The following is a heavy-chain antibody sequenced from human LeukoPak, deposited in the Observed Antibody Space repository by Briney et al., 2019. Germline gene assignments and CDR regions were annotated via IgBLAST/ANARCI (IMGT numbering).Heavy chain of an antibody. D-gene: IGHD3-22*01. CDR3: AKASSGYYRYYFDY. CDR1: GFTFSSYG. CDR2: ISYDGSNK. Sequence: PGGSLRLSCAASGFTFSSYGMHWVRQAPGKGLEWVAVISYDGSNKYYADSVKGRFTISRDNSKNTLYLQMNSLRAEDTAVYYCAKASSGYYRYYFDYWGQGTLVTVSS. J-gene: IGHJ4*02. V-gene: IGHV3-30*18.